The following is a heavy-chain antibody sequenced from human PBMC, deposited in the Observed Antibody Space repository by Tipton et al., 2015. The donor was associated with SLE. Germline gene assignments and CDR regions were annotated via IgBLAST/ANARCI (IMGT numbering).Heavy chain of an antibody. V-gene: IGHV3-23*03. CDR3: AKGVTGAMYFDL. CDR2: IYSGGSST. Sequence: SLRLSCAASGFTVSSNYMSWVRQAPGKGLEWVSVIYSGGSSTYYADSVKGRFTISRDNSKNTLYLQMNSLRAEDTAVYYCAKGVTGAMYFDLWGRGTLVTVSS. J-gene: IGHJ2*01. D-gene: IGHD7-27*01. CDR1: GFTVSSNY.